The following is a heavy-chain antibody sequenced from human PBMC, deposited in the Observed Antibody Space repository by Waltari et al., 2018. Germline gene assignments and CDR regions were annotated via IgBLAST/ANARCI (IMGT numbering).Heavy chain of an antibody. CDR3: ARIGSVNWFDP. D-gene: IGHD3-10*01. J-gene: IGHJ5*02. CDR1: GGSISSSSHF. CDR2: IYSSGST. V-gene: IGHV4-39*01. Sequence: QLQLQESGPGLVEPSETLSLTCTASGGSISSSSHFWAWIRRPPGKGLEWIGSIYSSGSTFYNPSLKSRVTISVDTSKNQFSLKLTSVTAADTAEYYCARIGSVNWFDPWGQGILVTASS.